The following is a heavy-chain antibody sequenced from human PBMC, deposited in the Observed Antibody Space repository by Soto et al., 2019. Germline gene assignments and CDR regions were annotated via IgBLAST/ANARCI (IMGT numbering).Heavy chain of an antibody. V-gene: IGHV4-39*01. CDR3: AWENYDHYGMDV. Sequence: QLQLQESGPGLVKPSETLSLTCTVSGGSIRGNYYWGWIRQPPGKGLEWIGSIHYSGSTYDNPSLKSRVNISVDTSKNQLSLNVRSVTAADTAVYFCAWENYDHYGMDVWGQGTTVAVSS. J-gene: IGHJ6*02. D-gene: IGHD1-26*01. CDR2: IHYSGST. CDR1: GGSIRGNYY.